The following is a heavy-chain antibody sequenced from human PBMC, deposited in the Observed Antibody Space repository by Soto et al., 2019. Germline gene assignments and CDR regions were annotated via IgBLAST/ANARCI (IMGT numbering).Heavy chain of an antibody. Sequence: QVQLVESGGGLVKPGGSLRLSCAASGFTFSDYYMSWIRQAPGKGLEWVSYISSSGSTIYYADSVKGRFTISRDNDKNSLYLQMNSLRAEGTAVYYCARDINAGDAYYYSCRDVWGKGTTVTVSS. D-gene: IGHD2-21*02. CDR1: GFTFSDYY. J-gene: IGHJ6*03. CDR3: ARDINAGDAYYYSCRDV. CDR2: ISSSGSTI. V-gene: IGHV3-11*01.